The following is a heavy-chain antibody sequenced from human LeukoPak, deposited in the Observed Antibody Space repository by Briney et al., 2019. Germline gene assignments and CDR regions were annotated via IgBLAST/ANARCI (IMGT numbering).Heavy chain of an antibody. V-gene: IGHV3-53*01. D-gene: IGHD1-26*01. CDR3: AMGATGEYLQY. Sequence: GGSLRPSCAASGFTVINNYMTWVRQAPGKGLEWVSVIYSGGRTYYADSVKGRFTISRDSSKNTLYLQMDSLRTEDTAVYYCAMGATGEYLQYWGQGTLVTVSS. CDR2: IYSGGRT. CDR1: GFTVINNY. J-gene: IGHJ1*01.